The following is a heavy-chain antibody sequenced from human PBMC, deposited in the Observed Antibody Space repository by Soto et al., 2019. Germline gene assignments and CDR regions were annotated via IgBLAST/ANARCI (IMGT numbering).Heavy chain of an antibody. CDR2: ISWNSGSI. Sequence: GGSLRLSCAASGFTFDDYAMHWVRQAPGKGLEWVSGISWNSGSIGYADSVKGRFTISRDNAKNSLYLQMNSLRAEDTALYYCAEDIRGAAAGKLDYWGQGTLVTVSS. V-gene: IGHV3-9*01. CDR1: GFTFDDYA. J-gene: IGHJ4*02. CDR3: AEDIRGAAAGKLDY. D-gene: IGHD6-13*01.